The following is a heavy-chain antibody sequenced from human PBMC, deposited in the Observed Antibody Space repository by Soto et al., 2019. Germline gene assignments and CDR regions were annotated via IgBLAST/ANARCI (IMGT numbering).Heavy chain of an antibody. CDR2: INPNSGGT. CDR3: ARDHSSSWYGTDYYYGMDV. D-gene: IGHD6-13*01. Sequence: ASVKVSCKASGYTFTGYYMHWVRQAPGQGLEWMGWINPNSGGTNYAQKFQGWVAMTRDTSISTAYMELSRLRSDDTAVYYCARDHSSSWYGTDYYYGMDVWGQGTTVTVSS. V-gene: IGHV1-2*04. J-gene: IGHJ6*02. CDR1: GYTFTGYY.